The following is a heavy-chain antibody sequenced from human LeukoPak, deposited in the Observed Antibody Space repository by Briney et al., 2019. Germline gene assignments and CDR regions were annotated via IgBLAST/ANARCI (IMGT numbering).Heavy chain of an antibody. J-gene: IGHJ6*02. CDR2: IYYSGST. CDR1: GGSVSIGNYY. CDR3: ARGINGSSSSDYYGMDV. D-gene: IGHD6-13*01. V-gene: IGHV4-31*03. Sequence: PSETLSLTCTVTGGSVSIGNYYWSWIRQHPGKGLEWIGYIYYSGSTYYNPSLKSRVTISVDTSKIQFSLKLSSVTAADTAVYYCARGINGSSSSDYYGMDVWGQGTTVTVSS.